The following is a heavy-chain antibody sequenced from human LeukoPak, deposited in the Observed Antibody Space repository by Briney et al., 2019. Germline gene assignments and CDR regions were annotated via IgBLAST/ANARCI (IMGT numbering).Heavy chain of an antibody. V-gene: IGHV3-21*01. J-gene: IGHJ3*02. CDR1: GFTFGDYA. Sequence: GGSLRLSCTASGFTFGDYAMSWFRQAPGKGLEWVSSISSSSSYIYYADSVKGRFTISRDNSKNTLYLQMSSLRSEDTAVYYCATAADDFDIWGQGTMVTVSS. CDR3: ATAADDFDI. CDR2: ISSSSSYI.